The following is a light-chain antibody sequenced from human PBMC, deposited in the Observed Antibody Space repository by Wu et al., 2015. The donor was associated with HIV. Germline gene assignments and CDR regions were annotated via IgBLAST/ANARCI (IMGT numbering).Light chain of an antibody. J-gene: IGKJ2*03. CDR1: KSISNNY. Sequence: ENLLTQSPGTLSLSPGGRATLSCRASKSISNNYLAWYQQKSGQAPRLLVYHASSRATGVPDRFSGSGSGTDFTLTISRLEPEDFAVYYCQQYGTSPYSFGQGTKLEI. CDR3: QQYGTSPYS. V-gene: IGKV3-20*01. CDR2: HAS.